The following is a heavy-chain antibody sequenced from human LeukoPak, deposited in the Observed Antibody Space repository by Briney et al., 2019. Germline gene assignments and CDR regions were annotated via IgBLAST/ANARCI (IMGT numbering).Heavy chain of an antibody. Sequence: PGGSLRLSCAASGFTVSSNYMSWVRQAPGKGLEWVSVIYSGGSTYYADSVKGRFTISRDNSKNTLYLQMNSLRAEDTAVYYCARDSCSSASCHFDYWGQGTLVTVSS. CDR3: ARDSCSSASCHFDY. CDR1: GFTVSSNY. V-gene: IGHV3-66*01. CDR2: IYSGGST. D-gene: IGHD2-2*01. J-gene: IGHJ4*02.